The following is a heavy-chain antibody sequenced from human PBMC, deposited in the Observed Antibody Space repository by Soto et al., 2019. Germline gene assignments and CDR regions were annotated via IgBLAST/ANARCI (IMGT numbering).Heavy chain of an antibody. V-gene: IGHV3-15*01. Sequence: GGSLRLSCAASGFTFTNAWMNWVRQAPGKGLEWVGRIKNKADGGAADYAAPAKGRFTISRDDSKNTLYLQINSLETEDTAVYFCTTAPPGDYWGQGTLVTVSS. J-gene: IGHJ4*02. D-gene: IGHD7-27*01. CDR3: TTAPPGDY. CDR1: GFTFTNAW. CDR2: IKNKADGGAA.